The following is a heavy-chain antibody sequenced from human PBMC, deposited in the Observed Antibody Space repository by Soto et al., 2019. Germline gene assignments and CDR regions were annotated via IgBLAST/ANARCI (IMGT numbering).Heavy chain of an antibody. D-gene: IGHD3-3*01. Sequence: LSLTCLVSGGYIRTVSYYWVWIRQPPGKWLEWIGSIYDSGSTYYNVSLKSRVTIEVDTSKSQFSLKLTSVTASDTAVYYRARRSYNFFVVLIDESDASYIRGQGKLVTV. J-gene: IGHJ3*02. CDR1: GGYIRTVSYY. CDR2: IYDSGST. CDR3: ARRSYNFFVVLIDESDASYI. V-gene: IGHV4-39*01.